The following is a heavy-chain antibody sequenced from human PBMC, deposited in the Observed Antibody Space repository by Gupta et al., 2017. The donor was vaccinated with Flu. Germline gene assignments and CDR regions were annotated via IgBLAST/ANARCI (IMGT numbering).Heavy chain of an antibody. CDR2: IYSRGST. D-gene: IGHD4-4*01. Sequence: QVQLQESGPGLVKPSETLSLTCTVSGGSISSYFWRWIRQPPGKGLEWIGYIYSRGSTNYNPSLKSRVTISVDTSKIQCSLKLSSVTAADTAVYYCARDRTTTEYYYYYGMDVWGQGTTVTVAS. CDR1: GGSISSYF. CDR3: ARDRTTTEYYYYYGMDV. J-gene: IGHJ6*02. V-gene: IGHV4-59*01.